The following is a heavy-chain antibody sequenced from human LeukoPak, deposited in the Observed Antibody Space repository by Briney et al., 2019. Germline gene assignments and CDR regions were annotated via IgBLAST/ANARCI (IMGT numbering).Heavy chain of an antibody. CDR1: GFTFSSYA. J-gene: IGHJ4*02. Sequence: GGSLRLSCAASGFTFSSYAMSWVRQAPGKGLEWVSAISGSGGSTYYADSVKGRFTISRDNAKNSLYLQMNSLRAEDTAVYYCAREADYYDSSGQDYWGQGTLVTVSS. CDR3: AREADYYDSSGQDY. V-gene: IGHV3-23*01. D-gene: IGHD3-22*01. CDR2: ISGSGGST.